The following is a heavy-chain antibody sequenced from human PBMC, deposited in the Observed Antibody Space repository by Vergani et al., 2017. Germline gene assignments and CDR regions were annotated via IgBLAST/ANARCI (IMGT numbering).Heavy chain of an antibody. D-gene: IGHD3/OR15-3a*01. CDR1: GGSITSGSFY. CDR2: IHSSGTT. Sequence: QVQLHESGPGLVKPSQTLSLTCTVSGGSITSGSFYWSCIRQPAGKGLEWIGRIHSSGTTNYNPSLKSRVTLSVDTSKNQLSLRMTSVTAADTAVYYCARGETRTDWFDPWGQGTLVTVSS. CDR3: ARGETRTDWFDP. J-gene: IGHJ5*02. V-gene: IGHV4-61*02.